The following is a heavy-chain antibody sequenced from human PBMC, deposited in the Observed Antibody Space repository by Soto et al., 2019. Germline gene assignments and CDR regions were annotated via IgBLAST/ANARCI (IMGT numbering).Heavy chain of an antibody. J-gene: IGHJ4*02. Sequence: EVQLLESGGGLLQPGGSLRLSCAASGFTFSSYAMSWVRQAPGKGLGWVSAISGSGGSTYYADSVKGRFTISRDNSKNTLYLQMNSLRAEDTAVYYCAKTLYYYDTSGYQWGQGTLVTVSS. CDR1: GFTFSSYA. CDR2: ISGSGGST. CDR3: AKTLYYYDTSGYQ. V-gene: IGHV3-23*01. D-gene: IGHD3-22*01.